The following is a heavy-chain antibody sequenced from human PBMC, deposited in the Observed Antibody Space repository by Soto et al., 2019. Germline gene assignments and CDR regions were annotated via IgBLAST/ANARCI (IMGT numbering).Heavy chain of an antibody. CDR1: GFSLSTSGVG. J-gene: IGHJ5*02. D-gene: IGHD6-13*01. CDR2: IYWNDDK. Sequence: QITLKESGPTLVKPTQTLTLTCTFSGFSLSTSGVGVGWIRQPPGKALEWLALIYWNDDKPYSPSLKSSLTITKDTTKNQVVLTMTNMDPVDTATYYCAHRRAATGSPSNWFDPWGQGTLVTVSS. V-gene: IGHV2-5*01. CDR3: AHRRAATGSPSNWFDP.